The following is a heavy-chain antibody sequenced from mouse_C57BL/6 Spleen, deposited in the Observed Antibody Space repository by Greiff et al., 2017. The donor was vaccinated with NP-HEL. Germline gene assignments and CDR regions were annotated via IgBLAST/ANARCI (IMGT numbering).Heavy chain of an antibody. CDR2: ISSGGDYI. Sequence: EVKLMESGEGLVKPGGSLKLSCAASGFTFSSYAMSWVRQTPEKRLEWVAYISSGGDYIYYADTVKGRFTISRDNARNTLYLQMSSLKSEDTAMYYCTRSDSSGYVSFDYWGQGTTLTVSS. D-gene: IGHD3-2*02. CDR1: GFTFSSYA. J-gene: IGHJ2*01. CDR3: TRSDSSGYVSFDY. V-gene: IGHV5-9-1*02.